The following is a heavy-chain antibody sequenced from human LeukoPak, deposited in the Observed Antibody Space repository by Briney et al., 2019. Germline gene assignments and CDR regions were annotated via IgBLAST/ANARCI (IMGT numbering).Heavy chain of an antibody. V-gene: IGHV3-15*04. D-gene: IGHD6-13*01. CDR2: IESKTDGGTT. J-gene: IGHJ4*02. CDR1: GFTFTTAW. Sequence: GGSLRLSCAASGFTFTTAWMTWVRQAPGKGLEWVGHIESKTDGGTTDYAAPVKGRFTISRDDSRNTLYLQMNSLKTEDTAVYYCTTRVPFTNSWYNFDSWGQGTQVTVSS. CDR3: TTRVPFTNSWYNFDS.